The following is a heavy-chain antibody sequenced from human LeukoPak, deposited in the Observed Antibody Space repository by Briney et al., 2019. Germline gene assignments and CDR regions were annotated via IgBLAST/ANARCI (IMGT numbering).Heavy chain of an antibody. J-gene: IGHJ5*02. Sequence: GASVKVSCKASGYTFTSYDINWVRQATGQGPEWMGWMNPNSGNTGYAQKFQGRVTMTRNTSISTAYMELSSLRSEDTAVYYCARTFYLDIAVARHGWFDPWGQGTLVTVSS. CDR2: MNPNSGNT. V-gene: IGHV1-8*01. CDR1: GYTFTSYD. CDR3: ARTFYLDIAVARHGWFDP. D-gene: IGHD6-19*01.